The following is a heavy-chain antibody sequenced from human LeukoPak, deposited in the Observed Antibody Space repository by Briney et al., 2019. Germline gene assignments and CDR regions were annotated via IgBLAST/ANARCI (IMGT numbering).Heavy chain of an antibody. D-gene: IGHD6-6*01. Sequence: ASVKVSCKASGYTFTSYDINWVRQATGQGLEWMGWMNPNSGNTGYAQKYQGRVTMTRNTSISTAYMELSSLRSEDTAVYYCARGGSSSSAFDYWGQGTLVTVSS. J-gene: IGHJ4*02. CDR1: GYTFTSYD. CDR2: MNPNSGNT. CDR3: ARGGSSSSAFDY. V-gene: IGHV1-8*01.